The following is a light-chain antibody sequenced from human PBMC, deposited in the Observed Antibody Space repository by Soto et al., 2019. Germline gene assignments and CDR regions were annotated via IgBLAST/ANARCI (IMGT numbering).Light chain of an antibody. CDR1: SNDIGGYNY. J-gene: IGLJ1*01. V-gene: IGLV2-8*01. Sequence: QSVLTQPPSASGSPGQSVTISCTGTSNDIGGYNYVSWYQHHPGKAPRLIIYDVTKRPSGVLARFSGSKSGNTASLTVTELQTYDEAEYFCTSYAGSTNPFFGTGPEQTLFG. CDR3: TSYAGSTNPFFGTGPEQTL. CDR2: DVT.